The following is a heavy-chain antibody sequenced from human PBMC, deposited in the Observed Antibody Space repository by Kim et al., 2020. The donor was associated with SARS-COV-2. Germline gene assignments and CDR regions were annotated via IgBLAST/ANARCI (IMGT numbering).Heavy chain of an antibody. CDR3: ARDALSYDSSGYYYYYYGMDV. V-gene: IGHV3-72*01. D-gene: IGHD3-22*01. CDR1: GFTFSDHY. CDR2: TRNKANSYTT. J-gene: IGHJ6*02. Sequence: GSLRLSCAASGFTFSDHYMDWVRQAPGKGLEWVGRTRNKANSYTTEYAASVKGRFTISRDDSKNSLYLQMNSLKTEDTAVYYCARDALSYDSSGYYYYYYGMDVWGQGTTVTVSS.